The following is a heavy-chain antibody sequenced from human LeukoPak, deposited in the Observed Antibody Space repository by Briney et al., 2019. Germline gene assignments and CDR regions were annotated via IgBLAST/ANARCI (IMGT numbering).Heavy chain of an antibody. CDR1: GFTFSNYW. V-gene: IGHV3-21*01. J-gene: IGHJ4*02. Sequence: GESLTLSCAASGFTFSNYWMHWLRQPPGKGLEWVSSISSSSSYIYYADSVKGRFTISRDNAKNSLYLQMNSLRAEDTAVYYCARGVVVAATPDLDYWGQGTLVTVSS. D-gene: IGHD2-15*01. CDR3: ARGVVVAATPDLDY. CDR2: ISSSSSYI.